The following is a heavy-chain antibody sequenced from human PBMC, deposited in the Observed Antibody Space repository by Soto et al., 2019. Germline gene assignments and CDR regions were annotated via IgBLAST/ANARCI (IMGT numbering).Heavy chain of an antibody. CDR1: GGSVSSGSYY. D-gene: IGHD3-10*01. J-gene: IGHJ4*02. CDR3: ASGGFGELYDY. CDR2: IYYSGST. V-gene: IGHV4-61*01. Sequence: SETLSLTCTVSGGSVSSGSYYWSWIRQPPGKGLEWIGYIYYSGSTNYNPSLKSRVTISVDTSKNQFSLKLSSVTAADTAVYYCASGGFGELYDYWAQGILVTVS.